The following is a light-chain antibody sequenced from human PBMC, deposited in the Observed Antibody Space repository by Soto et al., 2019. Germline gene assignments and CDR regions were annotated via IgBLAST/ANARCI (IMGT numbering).Light chain of an antibody. CDR1: SSDVGGYNY. CDR2: EVT. Sequence: QSALTQPPSAYGSAGQSVTISCTGTSSDVGGYNYVSWYQQYPGRAPKLMIYEVTKRPSGVPDRFSGSKSGNTASLTFSGLQAEDEADYYCSSYAASNNFYFVFGGGTQLTVL. V-gene: IGLV2-8*01. CDR3: SSYAASNNFYFV. J-gene: IGLJ3*02.